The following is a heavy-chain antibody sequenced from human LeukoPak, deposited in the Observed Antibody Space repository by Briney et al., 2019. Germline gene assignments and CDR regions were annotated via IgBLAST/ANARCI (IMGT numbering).Heavy chain of an antibody. CDR1: GFTFSSYA. V-gene: IGHV3-23*01. CDR2: ISGSGGST. J-gene: IGHJ3*02. CDR3: AKDFQRPSPTSAFDI. D-gene: IGHD6-25*01. Sequence: GGSLRLSCAASGFTFSSYAMSWVRQAPGKGLEWVSAISGSGGSTYYADSVKGRFTISRDNSKNALYLQMNSLRAEDTALYYCAKDFQRPSPTSAFDIWGQGTMVTVSS.